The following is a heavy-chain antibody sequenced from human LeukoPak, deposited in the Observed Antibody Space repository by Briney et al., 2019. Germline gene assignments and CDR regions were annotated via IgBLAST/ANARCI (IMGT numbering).Heavy chain of an antibody. Sequence: PSETLSLTCTVSGYSISSGYYWGWIRQPPGKGLEWIGSIYHSGSTYYNPSLKSRVTISVDTSKNQFSLRLSSVTAADTAVYYCARDYYGSGSYDYWGQGTLVTVSS. D-gene: IGHD3-10*01. CDR1: GYSISSGYY. CDR2: IYHSGST. J-gene: IGHJ4*02. CDR3: ARDYYGSGSYDY. V-gene: IGHV4-38-2*02.